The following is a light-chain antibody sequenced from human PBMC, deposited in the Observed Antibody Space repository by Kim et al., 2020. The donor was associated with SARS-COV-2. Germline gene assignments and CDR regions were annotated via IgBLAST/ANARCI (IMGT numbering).Light chain of an antibody. CDR1: QGITNS. CDR2: AAS. J-gene: IGKJ1*01. Sequence: GDRVTITCRASQGITNSLAWYQQKPGKVPQLLIYAASALQSGVPSRFSGSGSVTDFTLTISSLQPEDGATYYCQKYNSAPWTLGQGTKAEI. CDR3: QKYNSAPWT. V-gene: IGKV1-27*01.